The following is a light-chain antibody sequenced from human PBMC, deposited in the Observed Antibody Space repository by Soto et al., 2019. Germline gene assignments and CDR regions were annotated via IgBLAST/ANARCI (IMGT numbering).Light chain of an antibody. V-gene: IGKV3-20*01. CDR1: QSVSSSY. Sequence: EIALAQSPGTVCLSPGETATLSCRTSQSVSSSYLAWYQQKPGQAPRLLIYGASSRATGIPDRFSGSGSGTDFTLTISRLEPEDFAVYYCQQYGSSLWTFGQGTKVDIK. CDR2: GAS. CDR3: QQYGSSLWT. J-gene: IGKJ1*01.